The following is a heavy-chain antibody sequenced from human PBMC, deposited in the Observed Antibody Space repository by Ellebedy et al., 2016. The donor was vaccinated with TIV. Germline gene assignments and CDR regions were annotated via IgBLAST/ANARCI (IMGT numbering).Heavy chain of an antibody. D-gene: IGHD4-17*01. CDR2: ITSDGSDT. J-gene: IGHJ6*02. CDR3: AKDSRPEYGDYIFGVVHY. V-gene: IGHV3-74*01. CDR1: GFTFNNYW. Sequence: GESLKISCVASGFTFNNYWIHWVRQPPGKGLVWVARITSDGSDTVYADSVEGRFTISRDNAKNTVYLQMNSLRAEDMAVYYCAKDSRPEYGDYIFGVVHYWGQGTTVTVSS.